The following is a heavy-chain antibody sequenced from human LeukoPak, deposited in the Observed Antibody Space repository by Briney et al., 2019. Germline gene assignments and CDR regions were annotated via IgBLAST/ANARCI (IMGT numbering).Heavy chain of an antibody. J-gene: IGHJ4*02. D-gene: IGHD6-19*01. Sequence: GGSLRLSCAASGFIFSNYGMNWVRQAPGKGLEWVAIISFDGRNGYYAESAKGRFTISRDNAKNSLYLQMNSLRAEDTAVYYCAKPAISSRGWYYDYWGQGTLVTVSS. V-gene: IGHV3-30*18. CDR3: AKPAISSRGWYYDY. CDR1: GFIFSNYG. CDR2: ISFDGRNG.